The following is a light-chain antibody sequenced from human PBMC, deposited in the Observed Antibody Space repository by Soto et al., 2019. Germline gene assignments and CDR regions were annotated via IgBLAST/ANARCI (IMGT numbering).Light chain of an antibody. V-gene: IGKV3-20*01. CDR1: QSVGGS. J-gene: IGKJ5*01. CDR2: HTS. CDR3: QQYGSSPLIS. Sequence: ETVLTQSPGTLSLSPGERATLSCRASQSVGGSLAWYQQRPGQAPRLLVYHTSNRATGIPDRFSASGSGTDFTLTISRLEPEDFAVYYCQQYGSSPLISFGQGTRLEIK.